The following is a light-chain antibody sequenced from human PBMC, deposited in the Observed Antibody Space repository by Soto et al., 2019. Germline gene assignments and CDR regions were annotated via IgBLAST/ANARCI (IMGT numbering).Light chain of an antibody. CDR2: AAS. V-gene: IGKV1-6*01. CDR1: EDVGTV. CDR3: LQDSDFSWT. Sequence: AVQMTQSPSSLSASVGDRVTITCRASEDVGTVLGWYQQKPGKAPDLLIYAASTLQSGVPTRFSGSGSGTEFTLSISNLQPEDFATYYCLQDSDFSWTFGQGTTVDFK. J-gene: IGKJ1*01.